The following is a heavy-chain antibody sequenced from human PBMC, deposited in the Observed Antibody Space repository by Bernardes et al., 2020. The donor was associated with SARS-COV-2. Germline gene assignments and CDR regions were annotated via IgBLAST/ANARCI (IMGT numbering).Heavy chain of an antibody. CDR2: ISAGGRDT. Sequence: GSLRLSCAASGFTFTASAMSWVRQTPGKGLEWVSTISAGGRDTHYADSVKGRFTISRDNSKNTLFLQMRSLRDDDTAVYFCAKRQNAAMAFYFDLWGRGTLVTVSS. D-gene: IGHD2-2*01. J-gene: IGHJ2*01. V-gene: IGHV3-23*01. CDR3: AKRQNAAMAFYFDL. CDR1: GFTFTASA.